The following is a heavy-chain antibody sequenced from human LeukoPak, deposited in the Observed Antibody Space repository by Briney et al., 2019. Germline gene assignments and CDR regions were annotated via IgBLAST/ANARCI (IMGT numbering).Heavy chain of an antibody. J-gene: IGHJ5*02. CDR2: INWNGGST. CDR3: ARDISGIAVAGTRWFDP. V-gene: IGHV3-20*04. CDR1: GFTFDDYG. D-gene: IGHD6-19*01. Sequence: GGSLRLSCAASGFTFDDYGMSWVRQAPGKGLEWVSGINWNGGSTGYADSVKGRFTISRDNAKNSLYLQMNSLRAEDTALYYCARDISGIAVAGTRWFDPWGQGTLVTVSS.